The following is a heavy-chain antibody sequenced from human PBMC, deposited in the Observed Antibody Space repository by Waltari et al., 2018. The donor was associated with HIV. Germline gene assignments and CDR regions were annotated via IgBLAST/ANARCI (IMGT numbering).Heavy chain of an antibody. V-gene: IGHV3-9*01. J-gene: IGHJ4*02. D-gene: IGHD1-7*01. CDR1: GFTFDDYA. CDR2: ISWNRDYT. Sequence: VQLVESGGGLVQPGRSLRLSCAASGFTFDDYALHWVRQAPGKGLEWVSGISWNRDYTGYADSVKGRFTISRDNAKNSLYLQMNSLRAEDTALYYCAKGSGGDWNYFGDFDYWGQGTLVTVSS. CDR3: AKGSGGDWNYFGDFDY.